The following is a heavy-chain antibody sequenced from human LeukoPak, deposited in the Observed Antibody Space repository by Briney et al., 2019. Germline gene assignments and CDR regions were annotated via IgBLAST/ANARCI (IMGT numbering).Heavy chain of an antibody. D-gene: IGHD6-13*01. Sequence: GGSLRLSCVGSGFTFSSYAMSWVRQAPGKGLEWVSTISGSGSSTYYADSVTGRFTISRDNSKNTLYLQMNSLRAEDTAVYYCANPGSSAHQLNYWGQGTLVTVSS. J-gene: IGHJ4*02. CDR2: ISGSGSST. CDR3: ANPGSSAHQLNY. CDR1: GFTFSSYA. V-gene: IGHV3-23*01.